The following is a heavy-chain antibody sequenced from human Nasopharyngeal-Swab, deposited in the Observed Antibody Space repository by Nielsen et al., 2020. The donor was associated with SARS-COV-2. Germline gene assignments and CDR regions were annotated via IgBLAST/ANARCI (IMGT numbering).Heavy chain of an antibody. J-gene: IGHJ4*02. CDR3: AADSTRDDYGGNGVDYFDY. V-gene: IGHV1-58*01. Sequence: SVKVSCKASGFTFTSSDVQWVRQARGQRLEWIGWIVVGSGNTNYAQKFQERVTITRDMSTSTAYMELSSLRSEDTAVYYCAADSTRDDYGGNGVDYFDYWGQGTLVTVSS. CDR1: GFTFTSSD. D-gene: IGHD4-23*01. CDR2: IVVGSGNT.